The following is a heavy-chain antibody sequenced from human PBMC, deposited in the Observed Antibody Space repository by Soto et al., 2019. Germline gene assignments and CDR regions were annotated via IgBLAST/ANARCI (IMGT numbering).Heavy chain of an antibody. Sequence: QVHLVDSGGGVVQPGGSLRLSCAGSGFIFSDYIMHWVRQAPGKGLEWVALIWSDGSSIHYADSVRGRFTISRDNSKNSLSLQMSSLRVEDTALYYCVGEFRSCAGDCGHAAFDMWGQGTMVAVAS. CDR3: VGEFRSCAGDCGHAAFDM. CDR1: GFIFSDYI. V-gene: IGHV3-33*01. CDR2: IWSDGSSI. D-gene: IGHD2-21*02. J-gene: IGHJ3*02.